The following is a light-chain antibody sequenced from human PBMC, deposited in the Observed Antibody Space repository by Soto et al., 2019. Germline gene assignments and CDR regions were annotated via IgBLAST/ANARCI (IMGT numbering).Light chain of an antibody. Sequence: EIVLTQSPGTLSLSPGERATLSCRASQSVTSSYLAWYQQKPGQDPRLLIYGASSTATGIPDRFSGSGSGTDFTLTISRLAPEDFAVYYCQQYGSSPYTFGQGTKLAIK. V-gene: IGKV3-20*01. CDR3: QQYGSSPYT. J-gene: IGKJ2*01. CDR2: GAS. CDR1: QSVTSSY.